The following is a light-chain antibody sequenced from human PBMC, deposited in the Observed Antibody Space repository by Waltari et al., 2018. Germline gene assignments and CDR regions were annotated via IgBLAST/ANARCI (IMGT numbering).Light chain of an antibody. CDR1: QSVSSY. J-gene: IGKJ1*01. V-gene: IGKV3-11*01. Sequence: EIVLTQSPATLSLSPGERVTLSCRASQSVSSYLAWYQQKPGQAPRLLIYDASNRATGIPARFSGSESGTDFTLTISSLEPEDFAVYYCQQRSNWPRTFGQGTKVEIK. CDR2: DAS. CDR3: QQRSNWPRT.